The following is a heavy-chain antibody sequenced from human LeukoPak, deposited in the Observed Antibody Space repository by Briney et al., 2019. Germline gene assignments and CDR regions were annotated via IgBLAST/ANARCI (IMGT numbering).Heavy chain of an antibody. CDR3: AREIGGSVWRRDGMDV. J-gene: IGHJ6*02. CDR1: GFTFSSYA. CDR2: ISYDGSNK. D-gene: IGHD6-19*01. Sequence: GSLRLSCAASGFTFSSYAMHWVRQAPGKGLEWVAVISYDGSNKYYADSVKGRFTISRDNSKNTLYLQMNSLRAEDTAVYYCAREIGGSVWRRDGMDVWGQGTTVTVSS. V-gene: IGHV3-30-3*01.